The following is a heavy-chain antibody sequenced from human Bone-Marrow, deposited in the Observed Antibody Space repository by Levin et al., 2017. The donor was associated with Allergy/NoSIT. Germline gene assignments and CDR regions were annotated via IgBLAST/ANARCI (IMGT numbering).Heavy chain of an antibody. CDR2: FHHGGSS. D-gene: IGHD2-2*01. CDR3: GGPAPRNDY. V-gene: IGHV4-4*01. J-gene: IGHJ4*02. CDR1: GGSISTSNW. Sequence: AGGSLRLSCAVSGGSISTSNWWSWVRQPPGKGLEWIGEFHHGGSSNYNPFLKSRVTISVDKSKNEFSLNLSSVTAADTAVYFCGGPAPRNDYWGQGILVTVSS.